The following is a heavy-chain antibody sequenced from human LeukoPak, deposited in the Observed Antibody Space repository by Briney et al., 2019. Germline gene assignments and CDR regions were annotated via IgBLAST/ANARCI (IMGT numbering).Heavy chain of an antibody. V-gene: IGHV3-53*01. Sequence: GGSLRLSCSASGFTVSSNYMSWVRQAPGKGLEWVSVIYSGGSTYYADSVKGRFTISRDNSKNKLYLQMNSLIAEDTAVYYCASLRIQLWRNFDYWGQGTLVTVSS. J-gene: IGHJ4*02. D-gene: IGHD5-18*01. CDR2: IYSGGST. CDR3: ASLRIQLWRNFDY. CDR1: GFTVSSNY.